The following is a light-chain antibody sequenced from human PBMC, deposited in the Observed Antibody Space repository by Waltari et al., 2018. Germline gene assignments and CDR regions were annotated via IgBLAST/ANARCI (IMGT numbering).Light chain of an antibody. CDR3: SSQTLDGLIL. CDR1: GSAAGASEY. V-gene: IGLV2-14*03. CDR2: DVT. J-gene: IGLJ2*01. Sequence: QSALTQPASVAGPPGQSITISFSGIGSAAGASEYVCWHQHHPDKAPQLIIYDVTNRPSGVSDRFSASKSANTASLTISRLQPEDEADYFCSSQTLDGLILFGGGTRLTVL.